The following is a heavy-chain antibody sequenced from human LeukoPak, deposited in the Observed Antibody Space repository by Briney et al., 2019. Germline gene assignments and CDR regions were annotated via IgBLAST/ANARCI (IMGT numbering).Heavy chain of an antibody. CDR1: GGSFSGYY. Sequence: AETLSLTCAVYGGSFSGYYWSWIRQPPGKGLEWIGEINHSGSTNYNPSLKSRVTISVDTSKNPFSLKLSSVTAADTAVYHCASSGYYSYFDYWGQGTLVTVSS. V-gene: IGHV4-34*01. CDR2: INHSGST. J-gene: IGHJ4*02. D-gene: IGHD3-22*01. CDR3: ASSGYYSYFDY.